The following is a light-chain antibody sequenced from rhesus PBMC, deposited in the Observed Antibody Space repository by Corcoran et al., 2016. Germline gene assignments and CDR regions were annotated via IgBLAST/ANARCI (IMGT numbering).Light chain of an antibody. J-gene: IGKJ2*01. CDR2: AAS. Sequence: DIQMTQSPSSLSASVGDRVTITCWVRDNVKNYLQWYQQKPGKAPKLLLYAASTLQSGGPSRVSGSGSVTNYTFSIGRLQPDDIATYCFQHSYGTPYSFDQGAKVEIK. CDR1: DNVKNY. V-gene: IGKV1-74*01. CDR3: QHSYGTPYS.